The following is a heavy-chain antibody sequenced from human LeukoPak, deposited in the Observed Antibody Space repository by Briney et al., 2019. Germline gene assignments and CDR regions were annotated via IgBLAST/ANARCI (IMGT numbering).Heavy chain of an antibody. J-gene: IGHJ4*02. Sequence: GGSLRLSCAASGITLSSYWMSWVRQAPGKGLELVANIKQDGSEKYYVDSVKGRFTISRDNAKNSLYLQMNSLRAEDTAVYYCARNQRRLDYWGQGTLVTVSS. CDR1: GITLSSYW. D-gene: IGHD1-14*01. V-gene: IGHV3-7*01. CDR3: ARNQRRLDY. CDR2: IKQDGSEK.